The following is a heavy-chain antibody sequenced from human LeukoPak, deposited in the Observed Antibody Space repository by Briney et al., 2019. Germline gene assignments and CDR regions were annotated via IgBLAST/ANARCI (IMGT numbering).Heavy chain of an antibody. V-gene: IGHV3-74*01. CDR2: INSDGSST. J-gene: IGHJ3*02. Sequence: TGGSLRLSCAASGFTFSSYWMHWVRQAPGKGLVWVSRINSDGSSTSYADSVKGRFTISRDNAKNTLYLQMNSLRAEDTAVYYCAGGSGYVDAFDIWGQGTMVSVSS. CDR3: AGGSGYVDAFDI. D-gene: IGHD5-12*01. CDR1: GFTFSSYW.